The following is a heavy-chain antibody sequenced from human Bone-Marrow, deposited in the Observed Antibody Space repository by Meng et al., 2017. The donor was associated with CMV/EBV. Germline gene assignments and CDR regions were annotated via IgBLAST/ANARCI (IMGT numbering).Heavy chain of an antibody. CDR1: GFTFDDYA. V-gene: IGHV3-23*01. Sequence: GGSLRLSCAASGFTFDDYAMHWVRQAPGKGLEWVSGIRGISGSGDTTYYADSVKGRFTISRDNSKNTLYLQMNSLRAEDTAVYYCAKTRDYYDTNSGYAGHRPSDYWGQGALVTVSS. D-gene: IGHD3-22*01. J-gene: IGHJ4*02. CDR3: AKTRDYYDTNSGYAGHRPSDY. CDR2: IRGISGSGDTT.